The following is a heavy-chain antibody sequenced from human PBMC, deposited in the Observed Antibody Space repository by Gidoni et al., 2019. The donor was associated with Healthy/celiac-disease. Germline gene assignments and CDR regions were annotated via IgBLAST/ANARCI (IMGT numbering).Heavy chain of an antibody. D-gene: IGHD6-13*01. Sequence: DWEAGIIPNFGTANYAQKFQGRVTITADESTSTAYMELSSLRSEDTAVYYCARDRGAAADPYYFDYWGQGTLVTVSS. CDR3: ARDRGAAADPYYFDY. CDR2: IIPNFGTA. V-gene: IGHV1-69*01. J-gene: IGHJ4*02.